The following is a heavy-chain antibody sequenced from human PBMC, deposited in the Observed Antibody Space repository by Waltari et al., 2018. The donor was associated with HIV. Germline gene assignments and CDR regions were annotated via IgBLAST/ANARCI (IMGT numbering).Heavy chain of an antibody. CDR1: GASISDYY. V-gene: IGHV4-59*01. CDR3: AIGGASWFDP. CDR2: IYDSWSI. D-gene: IGHD1-26*01. J-gene: IGHJ5*02. Sequence: QVQLQESGPGLVKPSETLSLTCTVSGASISDYYWSWIRQPPGKGLEWIGSIYDSWSINYNLSLKSRATISVETSKNQFSLKLQSVSAADTAIYYCAIGGASWFDPWGQGNLVTVSS.